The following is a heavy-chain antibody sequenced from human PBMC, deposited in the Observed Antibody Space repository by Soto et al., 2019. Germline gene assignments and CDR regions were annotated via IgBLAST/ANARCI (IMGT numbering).Heavy chain of an antibody. J-gene: IGHJ5*02. CDR3: ARRYGSGSYYMGSSWFDP. CDR1: GGSISSGGYY. D-gene: IGHD3-10*01. CDR2: IYYSGST. V-gene: IGHV4-31*03. Sequence: PSETLSLTCTVSGGSISSGGYYWSWIRQHPGKGLEWIGYIYYSGSTYYNPSLKSRVTISVDTSKNQFSLKLSSVTAADTAVYYCARRYGSGSYYMGSSWFDPWGQGTLVTVSS.